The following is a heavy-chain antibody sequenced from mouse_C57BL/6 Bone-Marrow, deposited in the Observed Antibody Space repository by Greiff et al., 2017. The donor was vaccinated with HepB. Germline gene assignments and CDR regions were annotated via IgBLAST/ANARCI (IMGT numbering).Heavy chain of an antibody. V-gene: IGHV5-12*01. D-gene: IGHD1-1*01. CDR2: ISNGGGST. CDR1: GFTFSDYY. Sequence: DVKLVESGGGLVQPGGSLKLSCAASGFTFSDYYMYWVRQTPEKRLEWVAYISNGGGSTYYPDTVKGRFTISRDNAKNTLYLQMSRLKSEDTAMYYCSRGVYYYGSSSGYFHYWGQGTTLTVSS. CDR3: SRGVYYYGSSSGYFHY. J-gene: IGHJ2*01.